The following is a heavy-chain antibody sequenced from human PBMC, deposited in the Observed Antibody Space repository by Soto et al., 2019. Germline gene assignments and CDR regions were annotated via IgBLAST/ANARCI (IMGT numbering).Heavy chain of an antibody. CDR3: ARAGSKPEYYMDV. D-gene: IGHD2-2*01. Sequence: SETRSLTCAIYGGSFSGYYWSWIRQPPGKGLEWIGEINHSGSTNYNPSLKSRVTISVDTSKNQFSLKLSSVTAADTAVYYCARAGSKPEYYMDVWGKGTTVTVSS. CDR2: INHSGST. J-gene: IGHJ6*03. CDR1: GGSFSGYY. V-gene: IGHV4-34*01.